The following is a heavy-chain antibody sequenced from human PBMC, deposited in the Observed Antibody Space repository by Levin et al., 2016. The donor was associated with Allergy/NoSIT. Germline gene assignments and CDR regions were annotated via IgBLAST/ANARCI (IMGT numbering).Heavy chain of an antibody. CDR3: ARDSWYNWNYVDY. CDR2: IHTTGST. V-gene: IGHV4-61*02. Sequence: GKGLEWIGRIHTTGSTNYNPYLKSRVTISLDTSKNQFSLKLSSVTAADTAVYYCARDSWYNWNYVDYWGQGTLVTVSS. J-gene: IGHJ4*02. D-gene: IGHD1-20*01.